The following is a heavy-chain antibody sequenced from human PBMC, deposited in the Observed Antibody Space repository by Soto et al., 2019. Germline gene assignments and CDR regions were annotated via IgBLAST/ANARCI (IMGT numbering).Heavy chain of an antibody. CDR3: AKDRQPDDAWTFDS. CDR2: IYPGDSDT. V-gene: IGHV5-51*01. Sequence: GESLKISCKGSGYSFTSYWIGWVRQMPGKGLEWMGIIYPGDSDTRYSPSFQGQVTISADKSISTAYLQWSSLKASDTFLYFCAKDRQPDDAWTFDSWGQGTMVTVSS. CDR1: GYSFTSYW. D-gene: IGHD3-16*01. J-gene: IGHJ4*02.